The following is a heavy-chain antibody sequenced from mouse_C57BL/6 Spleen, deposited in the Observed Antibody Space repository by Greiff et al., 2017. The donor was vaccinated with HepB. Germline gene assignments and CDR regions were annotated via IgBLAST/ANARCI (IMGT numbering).Heavy chain of an antibody. CDR3: TEWPFAY. CDR2: IRNKANNHAT. V-gene: IGHV6-6*01. J-gene: IGHJ3*01. Sequence: VQLKESGGGLVQPGGSMKLSCAASGFTFSDAWMDWVRQSPEKGLEWVAEIRNKANNHATYYAESVKGRFTISRDESKSCVYLQMNSLRAESTCIYYCTEWPFAYWGQGTLVTVSA. D-gene: IGHD1-3*01. CDR1: GFTFSDAW.